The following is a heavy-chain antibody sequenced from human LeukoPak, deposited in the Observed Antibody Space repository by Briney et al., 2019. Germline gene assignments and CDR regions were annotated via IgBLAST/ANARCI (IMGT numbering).Heavy chain of an antibody. Sequence: GSLRLSCAASGFNFRKYWMQWVRQVPGKGLVWVSEINPDGDYSGHSNSVRGRFTISRDNAKNTLYLQMTSLSAEDTAVYYRARSLGDWGQGTLVSVSS. CDR3: ARSLGD. J-gene: IGHJ4*01. CDR2: INPDGDYS. D-gene: IGHD3-16*01. V-gene: IGHV3-74*01. CDR1: GFNFRKYW.